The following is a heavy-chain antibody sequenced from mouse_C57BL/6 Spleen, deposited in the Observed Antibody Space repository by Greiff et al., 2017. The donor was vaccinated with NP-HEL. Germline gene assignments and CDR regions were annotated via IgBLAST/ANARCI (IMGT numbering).Heavy chain of an antibody. CDR3: ARGDYGRYYFDY. CDR2: IHPNSGST. Sequence: QVQLKQPGAELVKPGASVKLSCKASGYTFTSYWMHWVKQRPGQGLEWIGMIHPNSGSTNYNEKFKSKATLTVDKSSSTAYMQLSSLTSEDSAVYYGARGDYGRYYFDYWGQGTTLTVSS. CDR1: GYTFTSYW. D-gene: IGHD1-2*01. J-gene: IGHJ2*01. V-gene: IGHV1-64*01.